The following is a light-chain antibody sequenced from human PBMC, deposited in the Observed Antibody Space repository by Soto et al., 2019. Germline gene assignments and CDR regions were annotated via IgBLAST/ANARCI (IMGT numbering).Light chain of an antibody. CDR1: QSISSW. CDR2: KAS. CDR3: QQYNSYSRA. Sequence: DIQMTQSPSTLSASVGARVTITCRASQSISSWLAWYQQKPGKAPKLLIYKASSLESGVPSRFSGSGSGTEFTITISSLQPDDFETYYCQQYNSYSRAFGQGTKVDI. V-gene: IGKV1-5*03. J-gene: IGKJ1*01.